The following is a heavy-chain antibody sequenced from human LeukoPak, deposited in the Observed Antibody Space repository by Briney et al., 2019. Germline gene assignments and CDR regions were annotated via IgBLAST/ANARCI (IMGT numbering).Heavy chain of an antibody. CDR1: GFTFSSYE. V-gene: IGHV3-48*03. J-gene: IGHJ3*02. Sequence: PGGSLRLSCAASGFTFSSYEMNGVRQAPGKGLEWVSYISSSGSTIYYADSVKGRFTISRDNAKNSLYLQMNSLRAEDTAVYYCARAYYAWGAFDIWGQGTMVTVSS. CDR3: ARAYYAWGAFDI. CDR2: ISSSGSTI. D-gene: IGHD1-26*01.